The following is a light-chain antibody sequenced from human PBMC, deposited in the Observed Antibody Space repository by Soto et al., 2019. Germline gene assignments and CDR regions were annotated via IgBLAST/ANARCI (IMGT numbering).Light chain of an antibody. Sequence: QSVLTQPPSVSGAPGQRGTISGPGSSSNIGAGYDVHWYQQLPGTAPKLLIYGNSNRPSGVPDRFSGSKSGNSASLAITGLQAEAEADYDCQAYDSSLSGYVFATGTKLTVL. V-gene: IGLV1-40*01. J-gene: IGLJ1*01. CDR2: GNS. CDR1: SSNIGAGYD. CDR3: QAYDSSLSGYV.